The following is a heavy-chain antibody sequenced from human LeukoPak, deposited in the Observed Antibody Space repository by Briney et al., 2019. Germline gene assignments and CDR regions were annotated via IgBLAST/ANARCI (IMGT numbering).Heavy chain of an antibody. J-gene: IGHJ4*02. CDR3: ARSQSSSLIDY. D-gene: IGHD6-13*01. V-gene: IGHV3-33*01. CDR1: GFPFSSYG. Sequence: GGSLRLSCAASGFPFSSYGIPCVRQAPDKGLEWVAVIWYDGSTKYYADSVKGRFTISRDNSKNTLYLQMNSLRAEDTAVYFCARSQSSSLIDYWGLGTLVTVSS. CDR2: IWYDGSTK.